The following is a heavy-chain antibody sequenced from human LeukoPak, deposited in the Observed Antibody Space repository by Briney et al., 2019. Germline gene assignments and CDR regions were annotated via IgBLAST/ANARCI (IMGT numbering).Heavy chain of an antibody. J-gene: IGHJ4*02. CDR1: GFTFSSYA. D-gene: IGHD6-13*01. CDR3: AKTRPLDSSSWSHGDY. Sequence: GGSLRLSCAASGFTFSSYAMSWVRQAPGKGLEWVSAISGSGDSTYYGDSVKGRFTISRDNSKNTLYLQMNSLRAEDTAVYYCAKTRPLDSSSWSHGDYWGQGTLITVSS. V-gene: IGHV3-23*01. CDR2: ISGSGDST.